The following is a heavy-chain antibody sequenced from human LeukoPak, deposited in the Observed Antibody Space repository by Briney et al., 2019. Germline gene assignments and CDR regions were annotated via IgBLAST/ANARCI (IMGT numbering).Heavy chain of an antibody. V-gene: IGHV3-7*01. CDR3: ARDLAVGRWPLWHFDL. CDR2: IHQDAGEK. Sequence: TGGSRRLSCAASGFSFSDSWMTWVRQTPGKGLQWVASIHQDAGEKQYLDSVKGRFTTSRDKSKNTLYLQMNSLRAEDTAVYFCARDLAVGRWPLWHFDLWGRGTLVTVSS. D-gene: IGHD5-24*01. J-gene: IGHJ2*01. CDR1: GFSFSDSW.